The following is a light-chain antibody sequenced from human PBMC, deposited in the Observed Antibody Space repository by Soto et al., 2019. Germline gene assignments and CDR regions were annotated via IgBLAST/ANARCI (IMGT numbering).Light chain of an antibody. CDR2: GAS. CDR3: HQYDSWT. J-gene: IGKJ1*01. Sequence: EIVLTQSPGTLSLSPGERATLSCRASQSFNSIYLAWYQQKPGQAPRLLIYGASSRATGIPDRLSGSGSGTDFTLTTSRLEPEDFAVYYCHQYDSWTFGQGTKVDIK. CDR1: QSFNSIY. V-gene: IGKV3-20*01.